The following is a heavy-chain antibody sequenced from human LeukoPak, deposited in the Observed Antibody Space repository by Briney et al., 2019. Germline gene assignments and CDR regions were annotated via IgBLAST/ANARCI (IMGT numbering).Heavy chain of an antibody. CDR1: GGSISSYY. Sequence: SETLSLTCSVPGGSISSYYWSWMRQPPGEGLGWSGYNYYSGSTKYNPSLKSRVTTSIDTSRNQFSLKLSSVTAADTAVYYCALGGYCGSSSCYSFDYWGQGTLVTVSS. CDR3: ALGGYCGSSSCYSFDY. D-gene: IGHD2-2*01. V-gene: IGHV4-59*01. J-gene: IGHJ4*02. CDR2: NYYSGST.